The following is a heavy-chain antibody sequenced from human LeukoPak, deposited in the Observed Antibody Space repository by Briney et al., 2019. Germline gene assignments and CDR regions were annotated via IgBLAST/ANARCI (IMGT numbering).Heavy chain of an antibody. CDR1: GGSISTSSYY. CDR2: IYYSGST. V-gene: IGHV4-39*07. CDR3: ARDHLWFGANDAFDI. J-gene: IGHJ3*02. Sequence: PSETLSLTCTVSGGSISTSSYYWGWVRQPPGKGLEWIGSIYYSGSTYYNPSLKSRVTISVDTSKNQFSLKLSSVTAADTAVYYCARDHLWFGANDAFDIWGQGTMVTVSS. D-gene: IGHD3-10*01.